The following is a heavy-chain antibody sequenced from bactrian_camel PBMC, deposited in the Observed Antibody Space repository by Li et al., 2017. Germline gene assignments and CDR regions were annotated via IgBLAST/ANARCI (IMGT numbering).Heavy chain of an antibody. V-gene: IGHV3S67*01. CDR1: GYTYSSNS. D-gene: IGHD3*01. Sequence: VQLVESGGGSVQAGGSLRLSCVDSGYTYSSNSWGWFRQTPGKAREGIAGIRRDGDEYYAGSVKGRFTISQDNAKNIIYLQMSRLTPDDTAMYYCAAGTRIIVGDYCDGITTWGQGTQVTVS. CDR2: IRRDGDE. CDR3: AAGTRIIVGDYCDGITT. J-gene: IGHJ6*01.